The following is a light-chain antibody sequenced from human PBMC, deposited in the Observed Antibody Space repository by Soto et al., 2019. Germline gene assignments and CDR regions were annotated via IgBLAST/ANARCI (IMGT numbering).Light chain of an antibody. J-gene: IGKJ1*01. CDR3: QQYKKWPPWT. V-gene: IGKV3-15*01. CDR1: EYVNNN. CDR2: GAS. Sequence: EIVMTQSPANLSVSPGERAMLSCRASEYVNNNLARYQQKPGQAPRLLIFGASTRATDTPARFSGSGSGTEFTLTISSPQSADSAVYYCQQYKKWPPWTFGQGTKV.